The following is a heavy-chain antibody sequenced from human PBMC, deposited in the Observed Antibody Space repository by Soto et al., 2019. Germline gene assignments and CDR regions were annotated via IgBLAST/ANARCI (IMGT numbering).Heavy chain of an antibody. Sequence: LSLTCTVSGGSISSYYWSWIRQPPGKGLEWIGYIYYSGSTNYNPSLKSRVTVSVDTSKNQFSLKLSSVTAADTAVYYCARVSPWDYDFWSGYYTDYYYYGMDVWGQGTTVTVSS. CDR1: GGSISSYY. CDR3: ARVSPWDYDFWSGYYTDYYYYGMDV. D-gene: IGHD3-3*01. V-gene: IGHV4-59*01. J-gene: IGHJ6*02. CDR2: IYYSGST.